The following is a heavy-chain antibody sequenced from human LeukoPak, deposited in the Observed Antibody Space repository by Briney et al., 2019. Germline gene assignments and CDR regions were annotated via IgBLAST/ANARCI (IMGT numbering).Heavy chain of an antibody. D-gene: IGHD2/OR15-2a*01. CDR1: GFTFSSYG. CDR3: AKEGIVSDCFDY. V-gene: IGHV3-30*18. Sequence: GGSLRLSCAASGFTFSSYGMHWVSQAPGKGLEWVAVISYDGSNKYYADSVKGRFTISRDNSKNTLYLQMNSLRAEDTAVYYCAKEGIVSDCFDYWGQGTLVTVSS. CDR2: ISYDGSNK. J-gene: IGHJ4*02.